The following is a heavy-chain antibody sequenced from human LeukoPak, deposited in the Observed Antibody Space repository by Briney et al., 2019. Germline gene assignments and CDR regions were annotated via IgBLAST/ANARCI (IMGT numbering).Heavy chain of an antibody. CDR3: ARDRVGYCSGGSCYSSHYYYYMDV. Sequence: SETLSLTCTVSGGSISSYYWSWIRQPAGKGLEWIGRIYTSGSTNYNPSLKSRVTMSVDTSKNQFSLKLSSVTAADTAVYYCARDRVGYCSGGSCYSSHYYYYMDVWGKGTTVTISS. CDR1: GGSISSYY. CDR2: IYTSGST. D-gene: IGHD2-15*01. V-gene: IGHV4-4*07. J-gene: IGHJ6*03.